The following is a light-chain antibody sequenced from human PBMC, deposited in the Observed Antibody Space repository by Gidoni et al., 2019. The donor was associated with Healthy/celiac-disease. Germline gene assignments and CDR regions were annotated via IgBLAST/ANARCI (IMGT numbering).Light chain of an antibody. CDR1: QSISSY. CDR2: AAS. CDR3: QQSYNTPPYT. Sequence: DIPMTQSPSSLSASVGDRVTITCRASQSISSYLNWYQQKPGKAPKLLIYAASSFQSGVPSRFSGSGAGTDFTLTIISLQPEDFATYYCQQSYNTPPYTFXQXTKLEIK. V-gene: IGKV1-39*01. J-gene: IGKJ2*01.